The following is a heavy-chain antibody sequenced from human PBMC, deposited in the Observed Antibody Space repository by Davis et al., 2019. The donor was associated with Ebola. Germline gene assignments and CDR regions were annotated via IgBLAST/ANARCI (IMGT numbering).Heavy chain of an antibody. V-gene: IGHV3-74*01. CDR3: AKGRPLGAVVIDY. CDR1: GFTFSSYW. D-gene: IGHD3-22*01. Sequence: GESLKISCAASGFTFSSYWMHWVRQAPGKGLVWVSRINSDGSSTSYADSVKGRFTISRDNAKNTLYLQMNSLRAEDTAVYYCAKGRPLGAVVIDYWGQGTLVTVSS. CDR2: INSDGSST. J-gene: IGHJ4*02.